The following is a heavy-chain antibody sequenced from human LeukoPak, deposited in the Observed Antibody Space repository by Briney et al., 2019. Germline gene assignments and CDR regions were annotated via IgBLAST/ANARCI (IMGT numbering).Heavy chain of an antibody. J-gene: IGHJ4*02. CDR1: GGSISSSNAY. V-gene: IGHV4-39*01. Sequence: SETLSLTCTVSGGSISSSNAYWGWISQPPGKGLEWIGSIYYSKNTYYNPSLKSRVTISADTSKNQFSLTLGSVSATDTAVYYCASPRGFSYGYFDNWGQGTLVTVSS. CDR3: ASPRGFSYGYFDN. CDR2: IYYSKNT. D-gene: IGHD5-18*01.